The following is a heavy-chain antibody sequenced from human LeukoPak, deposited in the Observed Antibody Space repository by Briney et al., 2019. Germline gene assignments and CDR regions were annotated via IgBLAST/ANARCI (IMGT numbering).Heavy chain of an antibody. D-gene: IGHD2-21*02. Sequence: SETLSLTCTVSGGSISGYYWSWIRQPPGKGLEWIGYIYYTGSTNYNPSLKSRVTISVDTSKNQFSLKLSSVTAADTAVYYCARYVVVTAYFDYWGQGTLVTVSP. J-gene: IGHJ4*02. CDR2: IYYTGST. CDR3: ARYVVVTAYFDY. V-gene: IGHV4-59*01. CDR1: GGSISGYY.